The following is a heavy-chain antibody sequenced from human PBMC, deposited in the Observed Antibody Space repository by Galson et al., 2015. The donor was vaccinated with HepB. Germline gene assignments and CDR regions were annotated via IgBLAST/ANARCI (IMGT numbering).Heavy chain of an antibody. J-gene: IGHJ4*02. CDR2: INPSGGST. CDR3: AREEGDKGYCSGGSCYCSDY. Sequence: SVKVSCKASGYTFTSYYMHWVRQAPGQGLEWMGIINPSGGSTNYAQKFKGRVTMTRDTSTSTVYMELSSLRSEDTAVYYCAREEGDKGYCSGGSCYCSDYWGQGTLVTVPS. V-gene: IGHV1-46*01. D-gene: IGHD2-15*01. CDR1: GYTFTSYY.